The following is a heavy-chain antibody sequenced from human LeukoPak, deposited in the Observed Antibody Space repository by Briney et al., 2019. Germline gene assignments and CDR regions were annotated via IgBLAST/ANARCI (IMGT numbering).Heavy chain of an antibody. CDR3: ARERRAWGEDF. J-gene: IGHJ4*02. CDR1: GYTFTGYY. V-gene: IGHV1-2*02. Sequence: ASVKVSCKASGYTFTGYYMHWVRQAPGQGLEWMGWINPNSGGTNYAQKFQGRVTVTTDTSTSTVYMELNSLGSEDTAVYYCARERRAWGEDFWGQGTLVTVSS. D-gene: IGHD3-16*01. CDR2: INPNSGGT.